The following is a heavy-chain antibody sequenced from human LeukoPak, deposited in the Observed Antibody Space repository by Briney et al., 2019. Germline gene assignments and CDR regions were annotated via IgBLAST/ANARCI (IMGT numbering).Heavy chain of an antibody. D-gene: IGHD4-17*01. V-gene: IGHV1-69*13. CDR1: GYIFTSYG. Sequence: SVKVSCKASGYIFTSYGISWVRQAPGQGLEWMGGIIPIFGTANYAQKFQGRVTITSDESTSTAYMELSSLRSEDTAVYYCAFTREGSDGDYTFDYWGQGTLVTVSS. CDR3: AFTREGSDGDYTFDY. CDR2: IIPIFGTA. J-gene: IGHJ4*02.